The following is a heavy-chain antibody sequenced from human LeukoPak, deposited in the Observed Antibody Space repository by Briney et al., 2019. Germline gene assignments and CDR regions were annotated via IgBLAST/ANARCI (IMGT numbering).Heavy chain of an antibody. V-gene: IGHV4-59*01. Sequence: SETLSLTCTVSGASIRSYYWSWIRQPPGKGLEWIGYIYSSGSTKYNPSLKSRVTISGDMSKNQFSLKLSSVTAADTAVYYCARALNFDYWGQGSLVTVSS. J-gene: IGHJ4*02. CDR3: ARALNFDY. CDR1: GASIRSYY. CDR2: IYSSGST.